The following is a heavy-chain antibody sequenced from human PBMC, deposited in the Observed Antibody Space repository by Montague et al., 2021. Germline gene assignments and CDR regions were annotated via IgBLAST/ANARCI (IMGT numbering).Heavy chain of an antibody. J-gene: IGHJ3*02. CDR3: ARTLAAAAPGAFDI. D-gene: IGHD6-13*01. V-gene: IGHV3-74*01. Sequence: SLRLSCAASGFSFSSYQMNWVRQAPGKGLLWVAHITLDVSTTTYVDSVKGRFTTSRDNAKATLYLQMNSLRVEDTAVYYCARTLAAAAPGAFDIWGQGTMVTVSS. CDR1: GFSFSSYQ. CDR2: ITLDVSTT.